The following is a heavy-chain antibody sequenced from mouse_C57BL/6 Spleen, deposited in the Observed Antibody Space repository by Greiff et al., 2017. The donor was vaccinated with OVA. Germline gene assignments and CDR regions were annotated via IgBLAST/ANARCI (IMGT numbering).Heavy chain of an antibody. CDR3: ARGGEVAPMDY. Sequence: QVQLQQSGAELMKPGASVKLSCKATGYTFTGYWIEWVKQRPGHGLEWIGEILPGSGSTNYNEKVKGKAAFTADTSSNTAYMQHSSLTAEDSGIKYCARGGEVAPMDYWGQGTSVTVSS. CDR1: GYTFTGYW. CDR2: ILPGSGST. J-gene: IGHJ4*01. V-gene: IGHV1-9*01. D-gene: IGHD1-1*01.